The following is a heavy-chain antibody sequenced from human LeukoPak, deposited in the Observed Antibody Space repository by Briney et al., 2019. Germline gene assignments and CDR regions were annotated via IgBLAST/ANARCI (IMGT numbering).Heavy chain of an antibody. D-gene: IGHD5-18*01. J-gene: IGHJ4*02. Sequence: QPGGSLRLSCAASGFTFSSYAMSWVRQAPGKGLEWVSGISYSGGSTYYPDSVKGRFTISRDNSKNTLYLQVNSLRAEDTAVYFCARGGSDTAMAHDYWGQGTLVTVSS. CDR2: ISYSGGST. CDR3: ARGGSDTAMAHDY. V-gene: IGHV3-23*01. CDR1: GFTFSSYA.